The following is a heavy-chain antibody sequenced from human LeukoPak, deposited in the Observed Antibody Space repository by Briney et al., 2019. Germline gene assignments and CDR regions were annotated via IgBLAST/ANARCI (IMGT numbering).Heavy chain of an antibody. V-gene: IGHV1-46*01. J-gene: IGHJ6*03. CDR2: INPSGGST. CDR3: ARDRTIYYDSSGQVTYYMDV. D-gene: IGHD3-22*01. Sequence: ASVKVSCKASGYTFTSYYMHWVRQAPGQGLEWMGIINPSGGSTSYAQKFQGRVTMTTDTPTSTAYMELRSLRSDDTAVYYCARDRTIYYDSSGQVTYYMDVWGKGTTVTVSS. CDR1: GYTFTSYY.